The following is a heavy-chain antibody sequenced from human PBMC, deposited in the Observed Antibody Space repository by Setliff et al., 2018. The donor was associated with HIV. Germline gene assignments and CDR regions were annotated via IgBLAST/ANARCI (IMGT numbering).Heavy chain of an antibody. CDR1: GGSISSGGYY. Sequence: SETLSLTCTVSGGSISSGGYYWSWIRQHPGKGLEWIGYIYYSGGTNYNRSLKSRVTISVDTSKNQFSLNLSSVTAADTAVYYCARGGLGVVGAIDYWSQGTLVTVSS. V-gene: IGHV4-31*03. CDR3: ARGGLGVVGAIDY. D-gene: IGHD2-15*01. J-gene: IGHJ4*02. CDR2: IYYSGGT.